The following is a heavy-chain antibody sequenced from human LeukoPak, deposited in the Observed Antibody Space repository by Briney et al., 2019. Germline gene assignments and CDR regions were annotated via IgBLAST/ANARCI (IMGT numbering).Heavy chain of an antibody. J-gene: IGHJ4*02. D-gene: IGHD6-19*01. CDR2: INHSGST. CDR3: ARLGSSGWYYFDY. CDR1: GGSFSGYY. V-gene: IGHV4-34*01. Sequence: SETLSLTCAVYGGSFSGYYWSWIRQPPGKGLEWIGEINHSGSTNYNPSLKSRVTISVDTSKNQFSLKLSSVTAADTAVYYCARLGSSGWYYFDYWGRGTLVTVSS.